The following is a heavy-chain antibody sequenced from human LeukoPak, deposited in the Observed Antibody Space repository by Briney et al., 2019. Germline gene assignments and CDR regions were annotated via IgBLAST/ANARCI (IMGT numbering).Heavy chain of an antibody. CDR2: INPNSGGT. D-gene: IGHD1-26*01. CDR3: ARGSAYSGSYYYYYYMDV. V-gene: IGHV1-2*02. Sequence: GASVTVSFKSSVYTFTGYYMHWVRQAPGQGREWMGWINPNSGGTNYAQKFQGRVTMTRDTSISTAYMELSRLRSDDTAVYYCARGSAYSGSYYYYYYMDVWGKGTTVTVSS. CDR1: VYTFTGYY. J-gene: IGHJ6*03.